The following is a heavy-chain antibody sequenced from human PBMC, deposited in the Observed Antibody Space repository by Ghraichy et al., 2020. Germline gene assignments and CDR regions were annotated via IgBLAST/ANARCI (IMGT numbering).Heavy chain of an antibody. CDR3: AKRLATMTNFDY. CDR1: GFTFSSYP. Sequence: GGSLRLSCAASGFTFSSYPMSWVRQAPGKGLEWVSSIRGSGGHSYYADSVKDRFTVSRDNSKNTLSLQMSSLRAEDTAIYYCAKRLATMTNFDYWGQGTLVTVSS. J-gene: IGHJ4*02. V-gene: IGHV3-23*01. D-gene: IGHD5-12*01. CDR2: IRGSGGHS.